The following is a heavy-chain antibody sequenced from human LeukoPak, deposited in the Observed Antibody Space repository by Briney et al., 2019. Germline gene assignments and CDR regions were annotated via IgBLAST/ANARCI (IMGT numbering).Heavy chain of an antibody. J-gene: IGHJ4*02. CDR1: GFTFSSYW. V-gene: IGHV3-7*01. Sequence: PGGSLRLSCATSGFTFSSYWMSWVRQAPGKGLEWVANIKQDGSEENYVDSVKGRFTISRDNAKHSLYLQMNNLRAEDTAVYYCYCAVEDYWGQGTLVTVSS. CDR2: IKQDGSEE. D-gene: IGHD2-15*01. CDR3: YCAVEDY.